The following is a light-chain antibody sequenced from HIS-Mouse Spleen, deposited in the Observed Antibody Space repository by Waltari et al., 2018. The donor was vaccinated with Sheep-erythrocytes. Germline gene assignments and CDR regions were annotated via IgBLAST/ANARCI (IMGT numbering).Light chain of an antibody. CDR3: SSYAGSNNWV. CDR1: SSYVGGSNY. CDR2: EVS. V-gene: IGLV2-8*01. J-gene: IGLJ3*02. Sequence: QSALTQPPSASGSPGQSVPISCTGTSSYVGGSNYVSWYQQHPGKAPKLMIYEVSKRPSGVPDRFSGSKSGNTASLTVSGLQAEDEADYYCSSYAGSNNWVFGGGTKLTVL.